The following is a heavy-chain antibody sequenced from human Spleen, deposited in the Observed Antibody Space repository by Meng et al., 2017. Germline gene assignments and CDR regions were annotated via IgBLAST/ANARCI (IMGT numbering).Heavy chain of an antibody. CDR1: GYTFTNYG. D-gene: IGHD1-26*01. CDR3: AREDGARGELLDY. CDR2: SSGYSGNT. V-gene: IGHV1-18*01. J-gene: IGHJ4*02. Sequence: QVWLVQSCAGVEKPGGSVKVSCKASGYTFTNYGISWVRQAPGQGLEWMGWSSGYSGNTKYAQKLQGRVTMTTDTSTSTAYMELRSLRSDDTAVYYCAREDGARGELLDYWGQGTLVTVSS.